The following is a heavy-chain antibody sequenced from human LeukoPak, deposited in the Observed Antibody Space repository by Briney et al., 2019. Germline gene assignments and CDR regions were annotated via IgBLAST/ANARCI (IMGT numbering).Heavy chain of an antibody. J-gene: IGHJ4*02. CDR3: ARIGGSGWLDY. CDR2: IDWDDDK. V-gene: IGHV2-70*04. Sequence: SGPTLVNPTQTLTLTCTFSGFSLSTSGMRVSWIRQPPGKALEWLARIDWDDDKFYSTSLKTRLTISKDTSRNQVVLTMTNMDPVDTATYYCARIGGSGWLDYWGQGTLVTVSS. CDR1: GFSLSTSGMR. D-gene: IGHD6-19*01.